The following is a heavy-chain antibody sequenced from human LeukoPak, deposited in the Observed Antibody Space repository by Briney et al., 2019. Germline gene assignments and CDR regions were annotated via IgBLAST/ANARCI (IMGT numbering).Heavy chain of an antibody. Sequence: GGSLRLSCTASGFTFGDYAMSWVRQAPGKGLEWVGFIRSKTYDGTTEYAASVKGRFTISRDDSKRIAYLQMNCLKTDDTAVYYCTRVWLQYFDYWGQGTLITVSS. J-gene: IGHJ4*02. CDR3: TRVWLQYFDY. CDR2: IRSKTYDGTT. V-gene: IGHV3-49*04. CDR1: GFTFGDYA. D-gene: IGHD5-24*01.